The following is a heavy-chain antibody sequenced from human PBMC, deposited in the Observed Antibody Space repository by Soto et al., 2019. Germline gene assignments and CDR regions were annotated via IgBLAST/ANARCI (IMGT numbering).Heavy chain of an antibody. V-gene: IGHV3-15*07. CDR2: IKRETDGGTT. J-gene: IGHJ4*02. CDR3: CKSGYYGQFDY. D-gene: IGHD5-12*01. Sequence: PVGSLRLSCAASGFTFSNAWMNWVRQVPGKGLEWVGRIKRETDGGTTDYVAPVKGRFTISRDDSKNTLYLQMNSLKTEDTGVYYCCKSGYYGQFDYWGQGTLVTVSS. CDR1: GFTFSNAW.